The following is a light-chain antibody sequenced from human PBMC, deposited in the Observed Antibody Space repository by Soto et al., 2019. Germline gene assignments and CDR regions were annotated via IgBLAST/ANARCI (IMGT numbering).Light chain of an antibody. Sequence: QSALTQPRSVSGSPGQSVTISCTGTSSDVGGYNYVSWYQQHPGKAPKLMIYDVSERPSGVPDRFSGSKSGNTASLTISGLQAEDEADYYCCSYAGNYTLLFGGGTKLTVL. J-gene: IGLJ2*01. CDR3: CSYAGNYTLL. V-gene: IGLV2-11*01. CDR2: DVS. CDR1: SSDVGGYNY.